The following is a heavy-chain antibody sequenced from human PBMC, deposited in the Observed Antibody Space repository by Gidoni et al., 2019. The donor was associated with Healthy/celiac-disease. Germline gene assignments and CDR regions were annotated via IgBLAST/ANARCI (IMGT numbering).Heavy chain of an antibody. CDR2: INHSGST. CDR1: GGSFRGYY. Sequence: QVQLQQWGAGLLKPSETLSLTCAVYGGSFRGYYCSWIRQPPGKGLAWIGEINHSGSTNYNPSLKSRVTISVDTSKNQFSLKLSSVTAADTAVYYCARDPMITFGGVIVIRPYGMDVWGQGTTVTVSS. V-gene: IGHV4-34*01. CDR3: ARDPMITFGGVIVIRPYGMDV. D-gene: IGHD3-16*02. J-gene: IGHJ6*02.